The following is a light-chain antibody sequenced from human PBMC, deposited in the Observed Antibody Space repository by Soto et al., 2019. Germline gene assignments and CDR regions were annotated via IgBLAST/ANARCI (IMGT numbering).Light chain of an antibody. J-gene: IGKJ1*01. CDR2: GAS. Sequence: IVLTQSPATLSVYPGERVALSCRASQSVDINLAWYQQKPGQAPRLLIYGASTRATGIPDRFSGSGSGTDFTLTISRLEPEDFAVYYCQQYGSSGTFGQGTKVDIK. CDR3: QQYGSSGT. V-gene: IGKV3-20*01. CDR1: QSVDIN.